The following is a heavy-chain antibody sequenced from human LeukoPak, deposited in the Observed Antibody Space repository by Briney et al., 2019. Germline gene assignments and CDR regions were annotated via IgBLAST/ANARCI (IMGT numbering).Heavy chain of an antibody. Sequence: ASVKVSCKASGYTFTSYGISWVRQAPGQGLEWMGWISAYNGNTNYAQKLQGRVTMTTDTSTSTAHMELRSLRSDDTAVYYCARDRWPGRWYSSSSGFDYWGQGTLVTVSS. J-gene: IGHJ4*02. D-gene: IGHD6-6*01. CDR3: ARDRWPGRWYSSSSGFDY. V-gene: IGHV1-18*01. CDR1: GYTFTSYG. CDR2: ISAYNGNT.